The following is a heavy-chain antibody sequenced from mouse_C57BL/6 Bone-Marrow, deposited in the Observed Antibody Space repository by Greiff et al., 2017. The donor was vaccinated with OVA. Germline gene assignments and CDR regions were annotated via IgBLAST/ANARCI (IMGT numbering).Heavy chain of an antibody. V-gene: IGHV2-5*01. J-gene: IGHJ2*01. CDR1: GFSLTSYG. Sequence: MQLQQSGPGLVQPSQSLSITCTVSGFSLTSYGVHWVRQSPGKGLEWLGVIWRGGSTDYNAAFMSRLSITKDNSKSQVFFKMNSLQADDTAIYYCAKNDGYYPYYFDYWGQGTTLTVSS. CDR2: IWRGGST. D-gene: IGHD2-3*01. CDR3: AKNDGYYPYYFDY.